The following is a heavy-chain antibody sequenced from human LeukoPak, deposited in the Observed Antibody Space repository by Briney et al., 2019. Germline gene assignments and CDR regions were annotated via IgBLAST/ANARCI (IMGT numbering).Heavy chain of an antibody. CDR2: IKGDGSVT. D-gene: IGHD2-2*03. CDR1: GFTFSSYY. V-gene: IGHV3-74*01. CDR3: ARDWIDRGTFDP. J-gene: IGHJ5*02. Sequence: GGSLRLSCAASGFTFSSYYIHWVRQAPGEGLVRVSRIKGDGSVTGYADSVKGRFTISRDNAKNTLYLQVNSLRAEDTAVYYCARDWIDRGTFDPWGQGTLVTVSS.